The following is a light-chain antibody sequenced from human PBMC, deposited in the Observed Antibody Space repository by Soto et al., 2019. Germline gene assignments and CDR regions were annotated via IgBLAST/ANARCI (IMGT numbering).Light chain of an antibody. J-gene: IGKJ1*01. CDR1: QTINNL. CDR3: QQYSTFSWT. V-gene: IGKV1-5*01. CDR2: DAP. Sequence: DIQLTQSPSTLSASVGERVTFSCRANQTINNLVAWYQQKPGKAPKLLIYDAPSLESGVPSRFRGSGAGTEFTLTISSLQPDDFATYYCQQYSTFSWTFGQGTRVEVK.